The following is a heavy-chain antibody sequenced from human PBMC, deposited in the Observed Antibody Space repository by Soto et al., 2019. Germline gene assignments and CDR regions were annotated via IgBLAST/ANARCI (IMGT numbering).Heavy chain of an antibody. CDR1: GFTFSSFG. V-gene: IGHV3-33*01. J-gene: IGHJ6*02. CDR3: ARIGTRQQLEFYYYYGMDV. Sequence: GGSLRLSCAASGFTFSSFGMHWVRQAPGKGLEWVAVIWYDGSNKYYADSVKGRFTISRDNSKNTLYLQMNSLRAEDTAVYYCARIGTRQQLEFYYYYGMDVWGQGTTVTVSS. D-gene: IGHD6-13*01. CDR2: IWYDGSNK.